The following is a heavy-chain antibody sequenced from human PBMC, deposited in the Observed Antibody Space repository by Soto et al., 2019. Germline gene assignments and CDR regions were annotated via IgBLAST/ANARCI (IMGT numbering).Heavy chain of an antibody. Sequence: ASVKVSCKASGYTFTSYGISWVRQAPGQGLEWMGWISAYNGNTNYAQKLQGRVTMTTDTSTSTAYMELRSLRSDDTAVYYCARDGPYSGRYYAFWIDYWGQGNLVTVSS. J-gene: IGHJ4*02. D-gene: IGHD1-26*01. CDR1: GYTFTSYG. CDR3: ARDGPYSGRYYAFWIDY. CDR2: ISAYNGNT. V-gene: IGHV1-18*01.